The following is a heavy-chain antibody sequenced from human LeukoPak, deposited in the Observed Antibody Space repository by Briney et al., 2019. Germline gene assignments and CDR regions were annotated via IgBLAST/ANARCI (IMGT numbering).Heavy chain of an antibody. CDR2: ISWNRGSI. CDR3: AKGGITMIVGGFDY. Sequence: GGSLRLSCASSGFTFDDYAMHWVRQAPGKGLEWVSGISWNRGSIGYADSMKGRFTISRDNAKNSLYLQMNSLRAEDMALYYCAKGGITMIVGGFDYWGQGTLVTVSS. J-gene: IGHJ4*02. V-gene: IGHV3-9*03. D-gene: IGHD3-22*01. CDR1: GFTFDDYA.